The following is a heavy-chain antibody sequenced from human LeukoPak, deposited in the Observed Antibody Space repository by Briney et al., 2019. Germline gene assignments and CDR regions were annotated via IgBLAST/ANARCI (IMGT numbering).Heavy chain of an antibody. V-gene: IGHV1-2*02. J-gene: IGHJ5*02. CDR2: INPNSGGT. CDR1: GYTFTGYY. Sequence: ASVKVSCKASGYTFTGYYMRWVRQAPGQGLEWMGWINPNSGGTNYAQKFQGRVTMTRDTSISTAYMELSRLRSDDTAVYYCARGSPSGCTNGVCYSSGPNWFDPWGQGTLVTVSS. D-gene: IGHD2-8*01. CDR3: ARGSPSGCTNGVCYSSGPNWFDP.